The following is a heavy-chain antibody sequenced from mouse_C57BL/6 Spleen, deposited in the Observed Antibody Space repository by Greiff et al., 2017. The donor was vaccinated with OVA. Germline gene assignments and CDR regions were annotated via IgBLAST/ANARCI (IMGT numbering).Heavy chain of an antibody. CDR1: GYSITSGYY. CDR2: ISYDGSN. V-gene: IGHV3-6*01. Sequence: ESGPGLVKPSQSLSLTCSVTGYSITSGYYWNWIRQFPGNKLEWMGYISYDGSNNYNPSLKNRISITRDTSKNQFFLKLNSVTTEDTATYYCARDRGYSYAMDYWGQGTSVTVSS. D-gene: IGHD2-3*01. CDR3: ARDRGYSYAMDY. J-gene: IGHJ4*01.